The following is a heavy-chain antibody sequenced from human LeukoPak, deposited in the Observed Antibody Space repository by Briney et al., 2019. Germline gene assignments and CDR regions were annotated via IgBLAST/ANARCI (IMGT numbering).Heavy chain of an antibody. CDR1: GFTFNSYA. V-gene: IGHV3-23*01. D-gene: IGHD6-19*01. J-gene: IGHJ4*02. Sequence: LPGGSLRLSCAASGFTFNSYAMSWVRQAPGKGLEWVSAISASGGSTYYPDSVKGRFTISRDNSENTLYLQMNSLRAEDTALYYCAKLRHTGSSGWLGDFDYWGQGTLVTVSS. CDR3: AKLRHTGSSGWLGDFDY. CDR2: ISASGGST.